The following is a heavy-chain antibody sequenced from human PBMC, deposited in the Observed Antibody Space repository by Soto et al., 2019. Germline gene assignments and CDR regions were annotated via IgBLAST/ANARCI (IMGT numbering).Heavy chain of an antibody. CDR2: INERGGST. CDR3: AKDKSGTTAFDI. D-gene: IGHD1-1*01. J-gene: IGHJ3*02. CDR1: GFTFSTYA. V-gene: IGHV3-23*01. Sequence: EVQLLESGGGLVQPGGSLSLSCADSGFTFSTYALSWVRQAPGKGLEWVSAINERGGSTYYADSVKGRFTISRDNSKKTLYLQMNSLRAEDTALYYCAKDKSGTTAFDIWGQGTMVTVSS.